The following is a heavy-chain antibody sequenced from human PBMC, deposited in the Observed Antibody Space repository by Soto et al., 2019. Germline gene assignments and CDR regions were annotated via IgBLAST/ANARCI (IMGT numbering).Heavy chain of an antibody. CDR3: ARNGESYFDY. J-gene: IGHJ4*02. Sequence: QVHLVQSGSEVKKPGASVKVSCKASGYIFPSYGLSWVRQAPGQGLEWMGWISAYSVKTIYAQKIQDRVTMTTETSTRTAYMELRSLRSDDTAVYYCARNGESYFDYWGQGTLVTVSS. D-gene: IGHD7-27*01. CDR2: ISAYSVKT. CDR1: GYIFPSYG. V-gene: IGHV1-18*01.